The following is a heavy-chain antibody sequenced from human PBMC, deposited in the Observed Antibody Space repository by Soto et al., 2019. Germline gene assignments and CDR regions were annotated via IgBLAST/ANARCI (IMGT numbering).Heavy chain of an antibody. J-gene: IGHJ4*02. CDR3: ARPDYYDSSGYYSFDY. V-gene: IGHV1-69*13. CDR1: GGTFISYA. CDR2: IIPIFGTA. D-gene: IGHD3-22*01. Sequence: SVKVSFKASGGTFISYAISWVRQAPGQGLEWMGGIIPIFGTANYAQKFQGRVTITADESTSTAYMELSSLRSEDTAVYYCARPDYYDSSGYYSFDYWGQGTLVTVSS.